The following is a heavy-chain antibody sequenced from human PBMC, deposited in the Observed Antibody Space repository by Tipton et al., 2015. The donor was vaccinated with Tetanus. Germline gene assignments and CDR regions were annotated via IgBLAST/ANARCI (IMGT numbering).Heavy chain of an antibody. J-gene: IGHJ4*02. Sequence: QLVQSGAEVRKPGESLKISCQTSGYTFANYWIGWVRQMPGQGLEWVGIVYPGDSDATYSPSFQGQVTISADKSISTAYLQWRSLKASAPAIYYCARHPDFWSGYYFALWGQGPLVTVSS. D-gene: IGHD3-3*01. CDR2: VYPGDSDA. CDR1: GYTFANYW. V-gene: IGHV5-51*01. CDR3: ARHPDFWSGYYFAL.